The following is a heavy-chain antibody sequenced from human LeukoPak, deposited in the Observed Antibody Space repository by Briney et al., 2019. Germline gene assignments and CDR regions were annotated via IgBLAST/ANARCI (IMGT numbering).Heavy chain of an antibody. CDR1: GFTFSSYA. Sequence: PGRSLRLSCAASGFTFSSYAMHWVRQAPGKGLEWVAVISYDGSNKYYADSVKGRFTISRDNSKNTLYLQMNSLRAEDTAVYYCARDFGLSSYYFDYWGQGTLVTVSS. CDR2: ISYDGSNK. J-gene: IGHJ4*02. D-gene: IGHD3-16*02. V-gene: IGHV3-30-3*01. CDR3: ARDFGLSSYYFDY.